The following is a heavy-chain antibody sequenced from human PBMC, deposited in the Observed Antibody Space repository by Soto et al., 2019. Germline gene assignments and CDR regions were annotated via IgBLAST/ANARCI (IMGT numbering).Heavy chain of an antibody. J-gene: IGHJ4*02. CDR1: GFAFSRYG. D-gene: IGHD3-3*01. CDR2: ISGSGYSI. Sequence: EVQLLESGGASVQPGGSVRLSCVVSGFAFSRYGMSWVRQAPGKVLEWVAHISGSGYSINYAESVKGRFTISRDNSKGTLYLQMNSLTVEDTALYYCSKFGPGADYWGQGTLVTVSS. CDR3: SKFGPGADY. V-gene: IGHV3-23*01.